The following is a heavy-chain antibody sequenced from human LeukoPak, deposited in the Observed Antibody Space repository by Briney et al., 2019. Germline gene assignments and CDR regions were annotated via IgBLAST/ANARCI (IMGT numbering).Heavy chain of an antibody. CDR2: IRYDGSNK. D-gene: IGHD3-16*02. J-gene: IGHJ4*02. V-gene: IGHV3-30*02. Sequence: GGSLRLSCAASGFTFSSYGMRWVRQAPGKGLEWVAFIRYDGSNKYYADSVKGRFTISRDNSKNTLYLQMNSLRAEDTAVYYCAKGYDYVWGSYRSARYYFDYWGQGTLVTVSS. CDR3: AKGYDYVWGSYRSARYYFDY. CDR1: GFTFSSYG.